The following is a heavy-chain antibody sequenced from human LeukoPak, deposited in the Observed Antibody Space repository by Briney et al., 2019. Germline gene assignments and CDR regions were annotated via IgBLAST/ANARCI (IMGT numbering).Heavy chain of an antibody. V-gene: IGHV4-30-2*01. D-gene: IGHD3-22*01. CDR3: ASGAYYYYDSSGYSFDY. CDR2: IYHSGST. J-gene: IGHJ4*02. CDR1: GGSISSGGYS. Sequence: SETLSLTCAVSGGSISSGGYSWSWIRQPPGKGLEWIGYIYHSGSTNYNPSLKSRVTISADRSKNQFSLKLSSVTAADTAVYYCASGAYYYYDSSGYSFDYWGQGTLVTVSS.